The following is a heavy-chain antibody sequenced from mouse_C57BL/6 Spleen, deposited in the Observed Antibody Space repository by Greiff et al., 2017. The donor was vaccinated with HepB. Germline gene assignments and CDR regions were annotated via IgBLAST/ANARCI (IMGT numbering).Heavy chain of an antibody. V-gene: IGHV1-85*01. CDR1: GYTFTSYD. D-gene: IGHD2-4*01. J-gene: IGHJ2*01. CDR2: IYPRDGST. CDR3: ARRDYDYVSYFDY. Sequence: VQLQQSGPELVKPGASVKLSCKASGYTFTSYDINWVKQRPGQGLEWIGWIYPRDGSTKYNEKFKGKATLTVDTSSSTAYMELHSLTSEDSAVYFWARRDYDYVSYFDYWGQGTTLTVSS.